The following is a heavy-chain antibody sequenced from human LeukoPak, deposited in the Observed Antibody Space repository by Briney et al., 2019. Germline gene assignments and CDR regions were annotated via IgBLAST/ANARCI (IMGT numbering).Heavy chain of an antibody. V-gene: IGHV3-53*01. CDR3: AREPYSSDYAFDI. CDR1: GFTVSSNY. J-gene: IGHJ3*02. CDR2: IYSGGST. Sequence: PGGSLRLSCAASGFTVSSNYMSWVRQAPGKGLEWVSVIYSGGSTYYADSVKGRFTISRDNSKNTLYLQMNSLRAEDTAVYYCAREPYSSDYAFDIWGQGTMVTVSS. D-gene: IGHD6-19*01.